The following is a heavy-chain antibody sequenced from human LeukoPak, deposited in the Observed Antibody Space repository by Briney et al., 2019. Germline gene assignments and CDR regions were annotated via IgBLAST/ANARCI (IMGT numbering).Heavy chain of an antibody. CDR3: ARGGVVRGFDI. D-gene: IGHD3-10*01. CDR1: GGSFSGYY. J-gene: IGHJ3*02. CDR2: INHSGST. V-gene: IGHV4-34*01. Sequence: PSETLSLTCAVYGGSFSGYYWSWIRQPPGKGLEWIGEINHSGSTNYNPSLKSRVTISVDTSKTQFSLKLSSVTAADTAVYYCARGGVVRGFDIWGQGTMVTVSS.